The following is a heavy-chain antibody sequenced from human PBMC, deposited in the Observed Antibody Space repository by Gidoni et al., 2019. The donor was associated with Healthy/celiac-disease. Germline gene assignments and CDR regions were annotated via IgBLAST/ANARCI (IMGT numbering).Heavy chain of an antibody. CDR1: ACSISSSSYY. V-gene: IGHV4-39*01. J-gene: IGHJ3*02. CDR2: IYYSGST. D-gene: IGHD3-3*01. CDR3: ASPITIFGVVSPQGAFDI. Sequence: QLQLQESGPGLVKPSETLSLTCTVSACSISSSSYYWGWLRQPPGKGLEWIGSIYYSGSTYYNPSLKSRVTIAVDTSKNQFSLKLSSVTAADTAVYYCASPITIFGVVSPQGAFDIWGQGTMVTVSS.